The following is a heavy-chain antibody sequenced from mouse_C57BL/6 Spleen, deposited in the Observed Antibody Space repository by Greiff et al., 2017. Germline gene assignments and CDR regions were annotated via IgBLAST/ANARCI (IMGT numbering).Heavy chain of an antibody. Sequence: QVQLQQPGAELVRPGSSVKLSCKASGYTFTSYWMHWVKQRPIQGLEWIGNIDPSDSETHYNQKFKDKATLTVDESSSTAYMQLSSLTSEDSAVYYCARGGEPITTEVAFAYWGQGTLVTVSA. J-gene: IGHJ3*01. CDR3: ARGGEPITTEVAFAY. D-gene: IGHD1-1*01. CDR1: GYTFTSYW. V-gene: IGHV1-52*01. CDR2: IDPSDSET.